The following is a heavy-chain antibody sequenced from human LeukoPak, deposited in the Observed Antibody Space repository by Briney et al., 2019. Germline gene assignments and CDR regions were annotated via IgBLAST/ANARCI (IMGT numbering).Heavy chain of an antibody. CDR1: GFTFSTYA. D-gene: IGHD3-16*01. J-gene: IGHJ4*02. CDR2: ISGSGGGT. Sequence: GGSLRLSCAASGFTFSTYAMSWVRQAAGKGLEWVSLISGSGGGTYYADSVKGRFTISRDNSKNTLYLQLNSLRAEDTAVYYCAKDFRAWEGEPHWGQGTLVTVSS. CDR3: AKDFRAWEGEPH. V-gene: IGHV3-23*01.